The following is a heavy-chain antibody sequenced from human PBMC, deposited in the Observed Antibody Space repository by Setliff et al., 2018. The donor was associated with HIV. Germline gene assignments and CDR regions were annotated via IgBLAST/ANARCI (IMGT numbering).Heavy chain of an antibody. V-gene: IGHV3-7*01. CDR1: GFSFNNYW. CDR2: IDLDGSEK. CDR3: ARASPGVVMIPDS. D-gene: IGHD3-22*01. J-gene: IGHJ4*02. Sequence: PGGSLRLSCVASGFSFNNYWMCWVRQAPGQGLEWVANIDLDGSEKNYVESVKGRFTISRDNAENSLYLQMNSLKVEDTATYFCARASPGVVMIPDSWGQGTLVTVSS.